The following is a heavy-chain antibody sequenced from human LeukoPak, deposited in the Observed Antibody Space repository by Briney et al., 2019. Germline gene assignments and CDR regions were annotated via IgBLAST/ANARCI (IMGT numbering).Heavy chain of an antibody. Sequence: ASVKVSRKASGGTFSSYAISWVRQAPGQGLEWIGRIIPILGIANYAQKFQGRVTITADKSTSTAYMELSSLRSEDTAVYYCARELNPSPGGYFPIDYWGQGTLVTVSS. J-gene: IGHJ4*02. CDR2: IIPILGIA. CDR3: ARELNPSPGGYFPIDY. D-gene: IGHD3-9*01. V-gene: IGHV1-69*04. CDR1: GGTFSSYA.